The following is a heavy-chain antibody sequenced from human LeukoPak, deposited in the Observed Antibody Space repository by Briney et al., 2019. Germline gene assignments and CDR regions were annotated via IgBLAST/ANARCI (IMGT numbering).Heavy chain of an antibody. J-gene: IGHJ5*02. CDR3: ARGLKYVGRGFDP. Sequence: ASVNVSCKASGYTFTSYDIHWVRQATGQGLEWMGWMNPNSGNTGYAQKFQGRVTITRNTSISTAYMELSSLRSEDTAVYYCARGLKYVGRGFDPWGQGTLVTVSS. CDR1: GYTFTSYD. V-gene: IGHV1-8*01. CDR2: MNPNSGNT. D-gene: IGHD3-10*01.